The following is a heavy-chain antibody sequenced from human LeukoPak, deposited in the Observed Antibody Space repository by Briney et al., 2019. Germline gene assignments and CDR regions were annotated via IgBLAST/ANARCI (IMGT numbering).Heavy chain of an antibody. D-gene: IGHD3-10*01. CDR1: GFPFSNAW. J-gene: IGHJ4*02. CDR2: INSKTDCGKT. Sequence: GGTLRLSCAASGFPFSNAWMSWVRQAPGKGLEWVGRINSKTDCGKTDYAAPVRGRFSISRDDPENTLYLQMNGLNTEDPAVYYCSTVSPYYGSGTTSPDSWGQGTLVVVSS. V-gene: IGHV3-15*01. CDR3: STVSPYYGSGTTSPDS.